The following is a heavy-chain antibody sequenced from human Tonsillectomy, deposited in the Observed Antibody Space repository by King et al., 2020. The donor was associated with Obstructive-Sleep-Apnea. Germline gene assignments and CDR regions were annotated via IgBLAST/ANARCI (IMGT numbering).Heavy chain of an antibody. CDR2: IIPILGIA. D-gene: IGHD3-3*01. V-gene: IGHV1-69*09. J-gene: IGHJ6*02. CDR1: GGTFSSYA. CDR3: ARDYDFWSGYQNYYYYGMDV. Sequence: VQLVESGAEVKKPGSSVKVSCKASGGTFSSYAISWVRQAPGQGLEWMGGIIPILGIANYAQKFQGRVTITADKSTSTAYMELSSLRSEDTAVYYCARDYDFWSGYQNYYYYGMDVWGQGTTVTVSS.